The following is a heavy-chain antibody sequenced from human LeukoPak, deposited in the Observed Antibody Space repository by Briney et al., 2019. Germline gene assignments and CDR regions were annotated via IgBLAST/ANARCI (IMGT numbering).Heavy chain of an antibody. J-gene: IGHJ4*02. D-gene: IGHD3-3*01. CDR1: GGSISSYY. CDR2: IYYSGST. CDR3: ARGRFLEWLFIPYYFDY. V-gene: IGHV4-59*01. Sequence: PSETLSLTCTVSGGSISSYYWSWIRQPPGKGLEWIGYIYYSGSTNYNPSLKSRVTISVDTSKNQFSLKLSSVTAADTAVYYCARGRFLEWLFIPYYFDYWGQGTLVTVSS.